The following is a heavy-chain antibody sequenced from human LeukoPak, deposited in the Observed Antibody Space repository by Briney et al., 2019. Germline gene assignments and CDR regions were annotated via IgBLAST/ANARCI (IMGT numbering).Heavy chain of an antibody. J-gene: IGHJ4*02. CDR2: IYYSGST. V-gene: IGHV4-59*01. CDR3: ARGGVYDYVWGSYRFDY. D-gene: IGHD3-16*02. CDR1: GGSISSYY. Sequence: SETLSLTCTVSGGSISSYYWSWIRQPLGKGLEWIGYIYYSGSTNYNPSLKSRVTISVDTSKNQFSLKLSSVTAADTAVYYCARGGVYDYVWGSYRFDYWGQGTLVTVSS.